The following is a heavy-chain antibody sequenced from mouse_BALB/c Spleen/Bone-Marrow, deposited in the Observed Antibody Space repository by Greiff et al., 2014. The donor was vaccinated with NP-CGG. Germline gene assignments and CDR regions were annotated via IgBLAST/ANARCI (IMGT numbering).Heavy chain of an antibody. CDR2: NSNGGGST. D-gene: IGHD2-4*01. CDR1: GFTFSSYT. CDR3: ARGLRGYAMDY. Sequence: EVQLVESGGGLVQPGGSLKLSCAASGFTFSSYTMSWVRQTPEKRLEWVAYNSNGGGSTYYPDTVKGRFTISRDNAKNTLYLQMSSLKSEDTAMYYWARGLRGYAMDYWGQGTSVTVSS. V-gene: IGHV5-12-2*01. J-gene: IGHJ4*01.